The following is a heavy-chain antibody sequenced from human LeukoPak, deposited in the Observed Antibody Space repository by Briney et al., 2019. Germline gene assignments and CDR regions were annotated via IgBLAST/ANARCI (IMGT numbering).Heavy chain of an antibody. D-gene: IGHD1-26*01. J-gene: IGHJ4*02. CDR3: ARDSLPVGTASNDFDS. V-gene: IGHV1-18*01. CDR2: INPVSGNT. Sequence: ASVTVSCKTSGYTFTTYGLVWVRQAPGQGLEWMGWINPVSGNTKYARKLQGRVTMTTATSTNTAYMELRSLTSDDTAVYYCARDSLPVGTASNDFDSWGPGTVVIVSS. CDR1: GYTFTTYG.